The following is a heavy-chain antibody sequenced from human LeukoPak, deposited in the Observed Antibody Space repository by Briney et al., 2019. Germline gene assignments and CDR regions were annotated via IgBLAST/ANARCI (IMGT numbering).Heavy chain of an antibody. Sequence: GASVKVSCKASGGTFSSYANSWVRQAPGQGLEWMGGIIPIFGTANYAQKFQGRVTITADESTSTAYMELSSLRSEDTAVYYCASESGSSWYVRWNAFDIWGQGTMVTVSS. V-gene: IGHV1-69*13. J-gene: IGHJ3*02. D-gene: IGHD6-13*01. CDR2: IIPIFGTA. CDR3: ASESGSSWYVRWNAFDI. CDR1: GGTFSSYA.